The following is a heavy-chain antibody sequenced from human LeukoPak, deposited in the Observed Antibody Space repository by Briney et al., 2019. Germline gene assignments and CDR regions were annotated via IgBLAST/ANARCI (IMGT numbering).Heavy chain of an antibody. CDR3: ARVDTAVVGYYYGMDV. V-gene: IGHV3-53*01. CDR1: GRTVSSNY. D-gene: IGHD5-18*01. CDR2: IYSGGST. J-gene: IGHJ6*02. Sequence: SGGSLRLSCAASGRTVSSNYMSWVRQAPGKGLELVSVIYSGGSTYYADSVKCRFTISRDNSKNTLYLQMDTLRAEDTAVYYCARVDTAVVGYYYGMDVWGQGTTVTVSS.